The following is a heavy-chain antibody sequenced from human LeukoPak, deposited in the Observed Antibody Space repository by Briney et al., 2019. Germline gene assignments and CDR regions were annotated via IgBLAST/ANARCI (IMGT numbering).Heavy chain of an antibody. V-gene: IGHV3-7*03. CDR2: IKQDGSEK. D-gene: IGHD5-18*01. CDR1: GFTFSRYW. Sequence: GGSLRLSCAASGFTFSRYWMSWVRQAPGKGLEWVANIKQDGSEKYYVDSVKGRFTISRDNARNSLYLQMNSLRAEDTALYYCAKDILTSRGYSYGYPDYWGQGTLVTVSS. CDR3: AKDILTSRGYSYGYPDY. J-gene: IGHJ4*02.